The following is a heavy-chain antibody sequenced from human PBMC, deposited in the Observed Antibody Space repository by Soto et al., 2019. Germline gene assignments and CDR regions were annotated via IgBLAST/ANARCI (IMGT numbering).Heavy chain of an antibody. CDR3: ARALYDYVWGRVAQYDS. V-gene: IGHV1-18*01. CDR2: ISANNGNT. CDR1: GYTFTSYG. Sequence: QVQLVQSGAEVKKPGASVKVSCKASGYTFTSYGISWLRQAPGQGLEWMGWISANNGNTNYAQKLQGRVTMTTDTYTSTAYMELRRLRSDDTAVYYCARALYDYVWGRVAQYDSWGQGTLVTVSS. D-gene: IGHD3-16*01. J-gene: IGHJ4*02.